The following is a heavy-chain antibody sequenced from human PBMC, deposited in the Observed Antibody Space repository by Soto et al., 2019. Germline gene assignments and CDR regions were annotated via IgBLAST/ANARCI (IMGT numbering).Heavy chain of an antibody. D-gene: IGHD3-10*01. Sequence: PGGSLRLSCISSGFTFRTYTMNWVRQAPGKGLEWVSGIRGFSPYTFYAESVKGRFTISRGNAKNSVFLQMDSLRAEDTAVYYCARDRGYDAHDYYYNAMDVWGQGTTVTVSS. CDR2: IRGFSPYT. V-gene: IGHV3-21*01. CDR1: GFTFRTYT. CDR3: ARDRGYDAHDYYYNAMDV. J-gene: IGHJ6*02.